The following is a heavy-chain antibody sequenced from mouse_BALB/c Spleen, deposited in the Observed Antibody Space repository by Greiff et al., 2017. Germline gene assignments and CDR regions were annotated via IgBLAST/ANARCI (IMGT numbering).Heavy chain of an antibody. D-gene: IGHD1-1*01. CDR2: IWTGGGT. J-gene: IGHJ3*01. V-gene: IGHV2-9-2*01. CDR1: GFSLTSYD. Sequence: QVQLKASGPGLVAPSQSLSITCTVSGFSLTSYDISWIRQPPGKGLEWLGVIWTGGGTNYNSAFMSRLSISKDNSKSQVFLKMNSLQTDDTAIYYCVRDLGGSSYGWFAYWGQGTLVTVSA. CDR3: VRDLGGSSYGWFAY.